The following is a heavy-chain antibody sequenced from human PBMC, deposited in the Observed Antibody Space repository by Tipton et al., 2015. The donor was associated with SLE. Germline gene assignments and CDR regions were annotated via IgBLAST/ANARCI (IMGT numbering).Heavy chain of an antibody. V-gene: IGHV4-4*07. D-gene: IGHD2-2*01. CDR2: IYTGGNT. CDR3: AVCSPSSCSYFDY. Sequence: LRLSCTVSGGSISRYYWGWIRQPAGKGLEWIGRIYTGGNTKYNPSLESRVTLSVDASKDQFSLRLTSVTAADTAVYYCAVCSPSSCSYFDYWGQGRLVTVSS. CDR1: GGSISRYY. J-gene: IGHJ4*02.